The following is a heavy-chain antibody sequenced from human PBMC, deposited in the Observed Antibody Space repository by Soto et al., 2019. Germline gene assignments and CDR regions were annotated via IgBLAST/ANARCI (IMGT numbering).Heavy chain of an antibody. CDR3: ATGGRLRLGELSLFP. D-gene: IGHD3-16*02. J-gene: IGHJ5*02. CDR2: IYPGDSDT. Sequence: GESLKISCKGSGYSFTSYWICWVRQMPGKGLEWMGIIYPGDSDTRYSPSFQGQVTISADKSISTAYLQWSSLKASDTAMYYCATGGRLRLGELSLFPWGQGTLVTVSS. V-gene: IGHV5-51*01. CDR1: GYSFTSYW.